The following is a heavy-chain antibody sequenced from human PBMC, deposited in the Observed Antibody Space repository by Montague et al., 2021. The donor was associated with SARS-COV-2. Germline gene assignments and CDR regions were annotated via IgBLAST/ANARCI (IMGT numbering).Heavy chain of an antibody. J-gene: IGHJ6*02. CDR1: GGSFSGFY. Sequence: SETLSLTCAVYGGSFSGFYRSWIRQAPGKGLEWIGEINHSASTNYNPSLKSRVTMSIDTSKNQFSLRLNSVTAADTAVYFCARTTYFDLASIYYYVMDVWGQGTTVTVSS. CDR3: ARTTYFDLASIYYYVMDV. CDR2: INHSAST. V-gene: IGHV4-34*01. D-gene: IGHD3-9*01.